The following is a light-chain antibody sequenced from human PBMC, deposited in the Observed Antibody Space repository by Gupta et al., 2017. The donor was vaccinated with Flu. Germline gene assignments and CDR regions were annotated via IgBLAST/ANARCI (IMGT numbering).Light chain of an antibody. CDR1: SSNIGTNY. CDR3: AIWDSSLSVCV. CDR2: DNN. Sequence: VLPPPPSLSPAPGQKVTCSCSSSSSNIGTNYVSWYQQLPGTAPKLLIYDNNQRPSGIPDRFSGSKSGTSATLGITGLQSGDEADYYCAIWDSSLSVCVFGGGTKLTVL. V-gene: IGLV1-51*01. J-gene: IGLJ3*02.